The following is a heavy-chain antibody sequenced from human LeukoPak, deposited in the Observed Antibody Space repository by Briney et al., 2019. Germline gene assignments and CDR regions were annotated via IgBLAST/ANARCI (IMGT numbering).Heavy chain of an antibody. V-gene: IGHV4-34*01. CDR1: GGSFSGYY. D-gene: IGHD2-2*01. Sequence: NPSETLSLTCAVYGGSFSGYYWRWIRQPPGKGLEWIGEINHRGSTNYNPSLKSRVTISVDTSKNQFSLKLSSVTAADTAVYYCAGYCSSTSCYSPHWGQGTLVTVSS. J-gene: IGHJ4*02. CDR2: INHRGST. CDR3: AGYCSSTSCYSPH.